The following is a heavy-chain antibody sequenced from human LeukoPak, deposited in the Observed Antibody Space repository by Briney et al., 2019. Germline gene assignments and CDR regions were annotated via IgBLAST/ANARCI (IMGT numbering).Heavy chain of an antibody. CDR1: GFTFSSYW. Sequence: GGSLRPSCAASGFTFSSYWMSWVRQAPGKGLEWVANIKQDGSEKYYVDSVKGRFTISRDNAKNSLYLQMNSLRAEGTAVYYCASLYYDILTGYDYYGMDVWGKGTTVTVSS. J-gene: IGHJ6*04. CDR3: ASLYYDILTGYDYYGMDV. D-gene: IGHD3-9*01. V-gene: IGHV3-7*03. CDR2: IKQDGSEK.